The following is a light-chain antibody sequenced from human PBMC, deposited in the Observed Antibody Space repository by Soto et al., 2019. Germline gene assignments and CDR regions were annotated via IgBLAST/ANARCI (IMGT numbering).Light chain of an antibody. V-gene: IGKV3-20*01. CDR3: QQYGSSPPIT. Sequence: EIVLTQSPGTLSLSPGETVTLSCRASQSVSSTYLAWYQQKPGQAPGLLLYGASNRASGIPDRFAGSGSGTDFTLTISRLEPEDFAVYYCQQYGSSPPITFGQGTRLEIK. CDR1: QSVSSTY. CDR2: GAS. J-gene: IGKJ5*01.